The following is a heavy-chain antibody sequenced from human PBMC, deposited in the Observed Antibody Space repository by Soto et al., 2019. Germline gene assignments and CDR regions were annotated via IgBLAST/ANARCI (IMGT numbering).Heavy chain of an antibody. CDR2: FYYSEST. CDR3: ARLGGYCSSTSCYGYYGMDV. D-gene: IGHD2-2*01. CDR1: VGSISSGPYS. V-gene: IGHV4-39*01. Sequence: PSETLSLTCTVSVGSISSGPYSWGWIRQPPGKGLEWIGTFYYSESTYYNPSLESRVTISVDTSKNQFSLKVSSVTVADTAVYYCARLGGYCSSTSCYGYYGMDVWGQGTTVTVS. J-gene: IGHJ6*02.